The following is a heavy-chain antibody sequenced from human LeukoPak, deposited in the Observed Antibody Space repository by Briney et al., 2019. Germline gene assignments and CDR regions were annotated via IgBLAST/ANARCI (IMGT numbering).Heavy chain of an antibody. D-gene: IGHD3-22*01. J-gene: IGHJ4*02. CDR1: GGTFSSYA. V-gene: IGHV1-69*13. Sequence: SVKVSCKASGGTFSSYAISWVRQAPGQGLEWMGGIIPIFGTANYAQKFQGRVTITADESTSTAYMELSGLRYDDTGVYFCARGRSQYDSTDYHETGFDYWGQGTLVTVSS. CDR3: ARGRSQYDSTDYHETGFDY. CDR2: IIPIFGTA.